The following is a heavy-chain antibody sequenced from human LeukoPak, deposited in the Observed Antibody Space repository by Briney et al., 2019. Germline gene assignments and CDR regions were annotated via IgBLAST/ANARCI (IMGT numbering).Heavy chain of an antibody. Sequence: GGSLRLSCAASGFTFSSYSMNWVRQAPGKGLEWVSYISSSSSTIYYADSVKGRFTISRDNAKNSLYLQMNSLRAEDTAVYYCARVWSTAARPLDYWGQGTLVTVSS. V-gene: IGHV3-48*01. CDR3: ARVWSTAARPLDY. CDR2: ISSSSSTI. J-gene: IGHJ4*02. CDR1: GFTFSSYS. D-gene: IGHD6-6*01.